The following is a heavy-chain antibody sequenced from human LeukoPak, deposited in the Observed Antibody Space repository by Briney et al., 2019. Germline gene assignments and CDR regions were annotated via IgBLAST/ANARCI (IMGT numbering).Heavy chain of an antibody. CDR2: TYYSGTT. CDR1: GGAIDNYY. V-gene: IGHV4-59*01. Sequence: PSETLSLTCSVSGGAIDNYYWSWIRQPPGKGLEWIGYTYYSGTTHYNPSFKGRVTMSVDTSKNEFSLKVNSVTAAETGMYYCARLPPYDILTGGTFDIWGQGTMVTVAS. D-gene: IGHD3-9*01. J-gene: IGHJ3*02. CDR3: ARLPPYDILTGGTFDI.